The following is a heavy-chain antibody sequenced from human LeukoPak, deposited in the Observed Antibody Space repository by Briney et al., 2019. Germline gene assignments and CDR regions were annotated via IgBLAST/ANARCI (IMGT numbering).Heavy chain of an antibody. CDR3: ARDFSSSNWYRDDTFDI. CDR2: INTNTGNP. Sequence: GASVKVSCKASRYTFTSYAMNWVRQAPGQGLEWMGWINTNTGNPTYAQGFTGRFVFSLDTSVSTAYLQISSLKAEDTAVYYCARDFSSSNWYRDDTFDIWGQGTMVTVSS. D-gene: IGHD6-13*01. V-gene: IGHV7-4-1*02. CDR1: RYTFTSYA. J-gene: IGHJ3*02.